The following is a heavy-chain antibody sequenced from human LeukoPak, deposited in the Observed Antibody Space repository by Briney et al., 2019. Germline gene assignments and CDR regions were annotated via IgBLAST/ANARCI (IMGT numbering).Heavy chain of an antibody. V-gene: IGHV4-59*12. D-gene: IGHD3-22*01. CDR1: GGSISSYY. Sequence: SETLSLTCTVSGGSISSYYWSWIRQPPGKGLEWIGYIYYSGSTNYNPSLKSRVTISVDTSKNQFSLKLSSVTAADTAVYYCARGSHYYDSSGYYPPLLGYFDXWXQGTLVTVSS. J-gene: IGHJ4*02. CDR2: IYYSGST. CDR3: ARGSHYYDSSGYYPPLLGYFDX.